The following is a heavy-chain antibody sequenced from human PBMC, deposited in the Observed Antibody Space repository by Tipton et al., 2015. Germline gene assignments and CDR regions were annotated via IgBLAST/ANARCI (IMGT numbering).Heavy chain of an antibody. J-gene: IGHJ5*02. CDR2: IIPIFGTS. V-gene: IGHV1-69*01. D-gene: IGHD3-10*01. CDR3: ARWPYYGSGIYYSNWFDP. CDR1: GGTFSTYA. Sequence: QSGAEVKKPGSSVKVSCKASGGTFSTYAISWVRQAPGQGLEWMGGIIPIFGTSNYPQKLQGRVTFTADESTSTAYMELSSLRSEDTAVYYCARWPYYGSGIYYSNWFDPWGQGTLVTVS.